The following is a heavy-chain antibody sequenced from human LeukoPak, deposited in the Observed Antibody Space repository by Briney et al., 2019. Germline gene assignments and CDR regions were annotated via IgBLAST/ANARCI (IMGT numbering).Heavy chain of an antibody. Sequence: GGSLRLSCAASGFTFSTYAIRWIRQAPGKGLEWVSSIGGGGTTSYADSVKGRFTISRDLSKITVYLQMNSLRAEDTAVYYCARSLGETTFDWWGQGTLVTVPS. V-gene: IGHV3-23*01. CDR3: ARSLGETTFDW. CDR1: GFTFSTYA. J-gene: IGHJ4*02. CDR2: IGGGGTT. D-gene: IGHD3-16*01.